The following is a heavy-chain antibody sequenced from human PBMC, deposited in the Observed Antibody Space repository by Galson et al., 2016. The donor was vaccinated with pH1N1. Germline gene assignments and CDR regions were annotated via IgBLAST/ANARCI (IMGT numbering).Heavy chain of an antibody. Sequence: SVKVSCKASGGSLSTYPISWVRQAPGLGLEWMGRSVPVFGSAKYSPRFQGRVAISRDESASTVYMELTSLTAEDTGIYYCAKDRTVDYGQSPPFFESWGQGTLVIVSS. D-gene: IGHD3-16*01. V-gene: IGHV1-69*05. CDR3: AKDRTVDYGQSPPFFES. CDR2: SVPVFGSA. J-gene: IGHJ4*02. CDR1: GGSLSTYP.